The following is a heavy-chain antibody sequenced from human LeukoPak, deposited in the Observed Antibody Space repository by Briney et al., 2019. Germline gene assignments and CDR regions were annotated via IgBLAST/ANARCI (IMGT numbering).Heavy chain of an antibody. Sequence: SGTLSLTCAVSGGSISSSNWWSWVRQPPGKGLEWIGEIYHSGSTYYNPSLKSRVTISVDTSKNQFSLKLSSVTAADTAVYYCARANYYDSSGYYYPFGYFDYWGQGTLVTVSS. CDR2: IYHSGST. D-gene: IGHD3-22*01. V-gene: IGHV4-4*02. J-gene: IGHJ4*02. CDR3: ARANYYDSSGYYYPFGYFDY. CDR1: GGSISSSNW.